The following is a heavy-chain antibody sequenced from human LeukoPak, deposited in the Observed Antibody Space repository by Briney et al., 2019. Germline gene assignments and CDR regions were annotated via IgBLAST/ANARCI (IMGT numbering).Heavy chain of an antibody. Sequence: PSETLSLTCTVSGGSISSYYWSWIRQPAGKGREWLGRIYTSGSTNYNPSLKSRVTISVDKSKNQFSLKLSSVTAADTAVYYCARDLEEATVTTGDAFDIWGQGTMVTVSS. D-gene: IGHD4-11*01. CDR2: IYTSGST. J-gene: IGHJ3*02. CDR3: ARDLEEATVTTGDAFDI. CDR1: GGSISSYY. V-gene: IGHV4-4*07.